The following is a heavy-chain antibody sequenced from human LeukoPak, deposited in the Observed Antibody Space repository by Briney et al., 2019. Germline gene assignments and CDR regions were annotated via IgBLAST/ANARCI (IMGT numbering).Heavy chain of an antibody. CDR2: ISDDGSNK. CDR1: GFTFSTYG. Sequence: GGSLRLSCAASGFTFSTYGMHWVRQAPGKGLEWVAVISDDGSNKHYVDSVKGRFTISRDNSKNTLYLQMNSLRAEDTAVYYCAKGTGGLERGNYYFDYWGQGTLVTVSS. J-gene: IGHJ4*02. D-gene: IGHD1-1*01. V-gene: IGHV3-30*18. CDR3: AKGTGGLERGNYYFDY.